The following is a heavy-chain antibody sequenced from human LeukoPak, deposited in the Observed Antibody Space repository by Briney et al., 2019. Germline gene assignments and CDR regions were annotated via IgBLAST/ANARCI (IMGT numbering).Heavy chain of an antibody. J-gene: IGHJ4*02. CDR1: GFTFSSYE. V-gene: IGHV3-23*01. Sequence: GGSLRLSCAASGFTFSSYEMNWVRQAPGKGLEWVSAISGSGGSTYYADSVKGRFTISRDNSKNTLYLQMNSLRAEDTAVYYCAKDVLWFGELLPNDYWGQGTLVTVSS. D-gene: IGHD3-10*01. CDR2: ISGSGGST. CDR3: AKDVLWFGELLPNDY.